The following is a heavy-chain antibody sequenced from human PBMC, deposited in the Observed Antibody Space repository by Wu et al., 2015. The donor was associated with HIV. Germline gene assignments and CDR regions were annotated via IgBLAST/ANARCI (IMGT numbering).Heavy chain of an antibody. D-gene: IGHD2-15*01. Sequence: QVRLVQSGGEVKKPGASVKVPCKASGYTFNKYAITWVRQAPGQGLEWMGWISPYNGNTNYAKKFKDRFTMTADTSTNTAYMELRSLRSDDTASYYCARGPSGGQSYFDYWGQGTLVFVSS. CDR2: ISPYNGNT. CDR3: ARGPSGGQSYFDY. J-gene: IGHJ4*02. V-gene: IGHV1-18*01. CDR1: GYTFNKYA.